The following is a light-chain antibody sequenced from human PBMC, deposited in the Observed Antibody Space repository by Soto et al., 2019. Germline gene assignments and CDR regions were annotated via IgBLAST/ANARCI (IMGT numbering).Light chain of an antibody. CDR3: GTWDSSLSNVV. CDR1: SSNIGNNY. Sequence: QSVLTQPPSVSAAPGQKVTISCAGSSSNIGNNYVSWYQQLPGTAPKLLIFDNNKRPSGIPDRSSGSKSGASATLDITVLQTGDEADYYCGTWDSSLSNVVFGGGTKLTVL. J-gene: IGLJ2*01. CDR2: DNN. V-gene: IGLV1-51*01.